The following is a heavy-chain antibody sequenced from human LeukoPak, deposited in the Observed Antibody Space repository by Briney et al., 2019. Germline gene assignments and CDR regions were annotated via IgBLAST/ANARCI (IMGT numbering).Heavy chain of an antibody. CDR3: AGAIAAAGTLYGMDV. D-gene: IGHD6-13*01. CDR2: IYYSGST. J-gene: IGHJ6*02. V-gene: IGHV4-59*08. Sequence: PSETLSLTCTVSGGSISSYYWSWLRQPPGKGLEWLGYIYYSGSTNYNPSLKSRVTISVDTSKNQFFLKLSSVTAADTALYYCAGAIAAAGTLYGMDVWGQGTTVTVSS. CDR1: GGSISSYY.